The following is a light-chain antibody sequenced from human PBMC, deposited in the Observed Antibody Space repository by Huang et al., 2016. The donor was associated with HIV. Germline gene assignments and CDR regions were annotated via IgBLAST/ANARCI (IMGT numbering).Light chain of an antibody. CDR3: QQYYSTPLT. V-gene: IGKV4-1*01. CDR1: QSVLYSSNNKNY. J-gene: IGKJ4*01. CDR2: WAS. Sequence: DIVMTQSPDSPAVSLGERATINCKSSQSVLYSSNNKNYLAWYKQKPGQPPNLLIYWASTRESGVPDRFSGSGSGTDFTLTISSLQAEDVAVYYCQQYYSTPLTFGGGTKVEIK.